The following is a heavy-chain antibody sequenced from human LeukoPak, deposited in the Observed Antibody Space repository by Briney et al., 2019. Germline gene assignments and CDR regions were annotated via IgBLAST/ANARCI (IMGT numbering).Heavy chain of an antibody. D-gene: IGHD4/OR15-4a*01. CDR3: ARGVPAPDY. Sequence: SETLSLTCAVYGGSFSGYYWSWIRQPPGKGLEWIGEINHSGSTNYNPSLKSQVTISVDTSKNQFSLKLSSVTAADTAVYYCARGVPAPDYWGQGTLVTVSS. CDR2: INHSGST. CDR1: GGSFSGYY. V-gene: IGHV4-34*01. J-gene: IGHJ4*02.